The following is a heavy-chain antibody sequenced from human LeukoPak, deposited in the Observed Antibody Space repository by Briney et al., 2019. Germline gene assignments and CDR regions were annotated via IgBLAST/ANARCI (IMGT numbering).Heavy chain of an antibody. CDR2: INPKSGGT. D-gene: IGHD1-26*01. CDR1: GYTFTGYN. J-gene: IGHJ4*02. CDR3: ARGSGSYSVYFDY. V-gene: IGHV1-2*02. Sequence: ASVKVSCKASGYTFTGYNMHWVRQAPGQGLEWMGWINPKSGGTNYAQKFQGRVTMTRDTSISTAYMELSRLRSDDTAVYYCARGSGSYSVYFDYWGQGTLVTVSS.